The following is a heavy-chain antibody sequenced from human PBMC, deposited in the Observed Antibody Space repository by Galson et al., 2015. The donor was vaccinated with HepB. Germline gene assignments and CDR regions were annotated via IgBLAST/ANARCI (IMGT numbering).Heavy chain of an antibody. D-gene: IGHD3-10*01. CDR2: ISSSSSYI. CDR3: ARDHMVRGVKFFAGGYYYGMDV. V-gene: IGHV3-21*01. J-gene: IGHJ6*02. Sequence: SLRLSCAASGFTFSSYSMNWVRQAPGKGLEWVSSISSSSSYIYYADSVKGRFTISRDNAKNSLYLQMNSLRAEDTAVYYCARDHMVRGVKFFAGGYYYGMDVWGQGTTVTVSS. CDR1: GFTFSSYS.